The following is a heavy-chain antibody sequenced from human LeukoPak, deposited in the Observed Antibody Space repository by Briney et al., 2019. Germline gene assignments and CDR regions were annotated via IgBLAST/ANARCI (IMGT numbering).Heavy chain of an antibody. Sequence: GGSLSLSCAASGFTFSSYEMNWVRQAPGKGLEWVSYISSSGSTIYYADSVKGRFTISRDNAKNSLYLQMNSLRAEDTAVYYCAREPPTTVVTLDYWGQGTLVTVSS. CDR3: AREPPTTVVTLDY. V-gene: IGHV3-48*03. CDR2: ISSSGSTI. J-gene: IGHJ4*02. D-gene: IGHD4-23*01. CDR1: GFTFSSYE.